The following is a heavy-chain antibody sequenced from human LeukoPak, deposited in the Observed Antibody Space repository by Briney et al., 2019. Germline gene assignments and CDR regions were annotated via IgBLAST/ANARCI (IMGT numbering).Heavy chain of an antibody. D-gene: IGHD6-13*01. CDR2: IKSKTDGGTT. CDR1: GFTFSNAW. CDR3: TTVTIAAAGTIS. V-gene: IGHV3-15*07. Sequence: PGGSLRLSCAASGFTFSNAWMNWVRQAPGKGLEWVGRIKSKTDGGTTDYATPVKGRFTISKDESKNTLYLQMNSLKTEDTAVYYCTTVTIAAAGTISWGQGTLVTVSS. J-gene: IGHJ4*02.